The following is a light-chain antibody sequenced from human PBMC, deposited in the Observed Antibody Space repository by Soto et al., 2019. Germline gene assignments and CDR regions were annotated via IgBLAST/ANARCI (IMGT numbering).Light chain of an antibody. Sequence: IVLTQSPGTLSLSPGESPTLSSRASESVGRNYLAWFQHKPDQAPRLLIYDASNRATGVPGRFSGSGSGTDFTLSVTRLEPEDFAVYYCLQYAVSPLTVGGGTKVEIK. J-gene: IGKJ4*01. V-gene: IGKV3-20*01. CDR2: DAS. CDR3: LQYAVSPLT. CDR1: ESVGRNY.